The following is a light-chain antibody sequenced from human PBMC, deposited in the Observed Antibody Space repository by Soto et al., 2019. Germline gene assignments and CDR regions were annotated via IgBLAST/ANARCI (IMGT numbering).Light chain of an antibody. CDR2: RAS. CDR3: QQYARSPGT. V-gene: IGKV1-5*01. CDR1: QSISNW. Sequence: DIQMTQSPSTLPVSVGDRDTISCRASQSISNWLAWYQQKPGTAPRVLIYRASNMQSGIPSRFSGSGSGTEFTLTISRLEPEDFAVYYCQQYARSPGTFGQGTKVDIK. J-gene: IGKJ1*01.